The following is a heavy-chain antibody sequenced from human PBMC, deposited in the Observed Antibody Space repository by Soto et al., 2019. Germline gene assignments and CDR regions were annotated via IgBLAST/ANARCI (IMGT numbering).Heavy chain of an antibody. V-gene: IGHV3-23*01. Sequence: EVQLLESGGGLVQPGGSLRLSCAAFGITFDSYAMSWVRQAPGKGLEWVSSISGSGSSTYYADSVKGRFIVSRDKSKNTLYLQMNSLRAEDTAVYYCAQESVGEEWLVQKHWGQGTLVTVSS. CDR1: GITFDSYA. D-gene: IGHD6-19*01. CDR3: AQESVGEEWLVQKH. J-gene: IGHJ4*02. CDR2: ISGSGSST.